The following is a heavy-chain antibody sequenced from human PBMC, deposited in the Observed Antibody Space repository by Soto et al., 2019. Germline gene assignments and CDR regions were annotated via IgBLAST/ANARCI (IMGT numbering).Heavy chain of an antibody. CDR2: ISPYNGNT. CDR1: GYTFTNYG. CDR3: ARDVTPTTAAAWV. V-gene: IGHV1-18*01. D-gene: IGHD6-13*01. J-gene: IGHJ4*02. Sequence: ASVKVSCKASGYTFTNYGISWVRQTPGQGLEWMGWISPYNGNTNYAQKFQGRVTMATDTSTNTAYMELRSLRSDDTAVFYCARDVTPTTAAAWVWGQRSLVTVSS.